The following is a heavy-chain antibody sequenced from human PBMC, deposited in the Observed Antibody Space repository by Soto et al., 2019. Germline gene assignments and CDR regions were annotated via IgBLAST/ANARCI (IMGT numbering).Heavy chain of an antibody. CDR1: GGTFRSYA. V-gene: IGHV1-69*06. D-gene: IGHD2-2*01. CDR2: IIPIFGTA. J-gene: IGHJ5*02. Sequence: ASVKVSCKASGGTFRSYAISWVRQDPGQGLEWMGGIIPIFGTANYAQKFQGRVTITADKSTSTAYMVLSSLGSDDTAVYYCARSRDIVVVPADMYRWFDPWGQGTLVTVSS. CDR3: ARSRDIVVVPADMYRWFDP.